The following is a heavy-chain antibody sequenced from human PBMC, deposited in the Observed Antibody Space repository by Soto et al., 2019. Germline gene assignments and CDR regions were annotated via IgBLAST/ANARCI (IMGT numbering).Heavy chain of an antibody. CDR1: GGSISSSSYY. D-gene: IGHD2-2*01. Sequence: SETLSLTCTVPGGSISSSSYYCGWIRQPPGKGLEWIGSIYYSVSTYYNPSLKSRVTISVDTSKNQFSLKLSSVTAADTAVYYCARYVLPSSTSLSPADNWAQGTLVTVSS. CDR2: IYYSVST. CDR3: ARYVLPSSTSLSPADN. V-gene: IGHV4-39*01. J-gene: IGHJ4*02.